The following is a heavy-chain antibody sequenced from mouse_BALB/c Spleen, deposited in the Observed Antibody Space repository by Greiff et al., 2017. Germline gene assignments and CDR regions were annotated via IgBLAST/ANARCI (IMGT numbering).Heavy chain of an antibody. CDR3: AKPLYGNLLAMDY. J-gene: IGHJ4*01. Sequence: QVQLKESGPSLVQPSQSLSITCTVSGFSLTSYGVHWVRQSPGKGLEWLGVIWRGGSTDYNAAFMSRLSITKDNSKSQVFFKMNSLQADDTAIYYCAKPLYGNLLAMDYWGQGTSVTVSS. D-gene: IGHD2-1*01. V-gene: IGHV2-5-1*01. CDR1: GFSLTSYG. CDR2: IWRGGST.